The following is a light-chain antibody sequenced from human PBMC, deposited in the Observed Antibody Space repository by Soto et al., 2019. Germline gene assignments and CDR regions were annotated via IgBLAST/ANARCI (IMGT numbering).Light chain of an antibody. CDR3: AAWDDSLSGLV. J-gene: IGLJ1*01. V-gene: IGLV1-47*02. CDR2: SNN. CDR1: SSNIGSNY. Sequence: QLVLTQPPSASGTPGQRVTISCSGSSSNIGSNYVYWYQQLPGTAPKLLIYSNNQRPSGLPDRFSGSKSGTSASLAISGLRSEDEADYYCAAWDDSLSGLVFGTGTKVTVL.